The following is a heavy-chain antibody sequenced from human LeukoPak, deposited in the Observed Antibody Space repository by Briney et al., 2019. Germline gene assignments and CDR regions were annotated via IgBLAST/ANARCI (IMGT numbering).Heavy chain of an antibody. CDR2: ISYDGSNK. CDR3: ATVLWFAEGPEGGYYYAIDV. CDR1: AFTFSIDG. V-gene: IGHV3-30*03. D-gene: IGHD3-10*01. J-gene: IGHJ6*01. Sequence: GGSLRLSCAASAFTFSIDGMHWVRQAPGKGLEWVAVISYDGSNKYYADSVKGRFTISRDNSKNTLYLQMNSLRAEDTAVYYCATVLWFAEGPEGGYYYAIDVCGQGPTVTVSS.